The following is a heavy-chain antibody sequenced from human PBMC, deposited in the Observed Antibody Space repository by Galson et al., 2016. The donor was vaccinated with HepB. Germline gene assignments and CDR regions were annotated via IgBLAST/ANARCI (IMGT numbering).Heavy chain of an antibody. CDR1: SGSISSNNW. V-gene: IGHV4-4*02. D-gene: IGHD6-13*01. J-gene: IGHJ4*02. CDR2: IYHNGDT. CDR3: ARKGRNGRSWFFDS. Sequence: SETLSLTCAVSSGSISSNNWWSWVRQPPGKGLEWIGEIYHNGDTDYNPSLKSRVTISVDKSKNHFSLRLNSVTAADTAVYYCARKGRNGRSWFFDSWGQGTLVTVSS.